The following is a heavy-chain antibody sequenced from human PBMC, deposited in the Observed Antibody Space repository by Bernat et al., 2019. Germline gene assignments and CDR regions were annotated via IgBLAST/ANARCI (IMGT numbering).Heavy chain of an antibody. CDR3: ASGVITFGGVIVDDYYYGMDV. CDR1: GGTFSSYA. CDR2: IIPIFGTA. Sequence: QVQLVQSGAEVKKPGSSVKVSCKASGGTFSSYAISWVRQAPGQGLEWMGGIIPIFGTANYAQKFQGRVTITADKSTSTAYMELSSLRSEDTAVYYCASGVITFGGVIVDDYYYGMDVWGQGTTVTVSS. V-gene: IGHV1-69*06. J-gene: IGHJ6*02. D-gene: IGHD3-16*02.